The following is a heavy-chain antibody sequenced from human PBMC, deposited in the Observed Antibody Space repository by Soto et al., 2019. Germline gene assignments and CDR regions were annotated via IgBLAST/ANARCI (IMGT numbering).Heavy chain of an antibody. Sequence: QVQLVQSGVEVKKPGASLKVSCKASGYTFTNYAISWVRQAPGRGLEWMGWVNTYNGNPNYAQIFQGRITMTTDTSTGTAYMELRSLKSDDSAVYYCARDSQYRTSWQRFDSWGQGTLVTVSS. CDR2: VNTYNGNP. V-gene: IGHV1-18*01. CDR1: GYTFTNYA. J-gene: IGHJ4*02. CDR3: ARDSQYRTSWQRFDS. D-gene: IGHD6-13*01.